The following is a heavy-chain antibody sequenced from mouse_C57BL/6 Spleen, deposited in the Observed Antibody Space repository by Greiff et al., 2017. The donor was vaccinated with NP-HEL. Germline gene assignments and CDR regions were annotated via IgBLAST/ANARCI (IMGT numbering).Heavy chain of an antibody. CDR2: IYPGDGDT. J-gene: IGHJ3*01. V-gene: IGHV1-82*01. CDR1: GYAFSSSW. D-gene: IGHD1-1*01. Sequence: QVQLQQSGPELVKPGASVKISCKASGYAFSSSWMNWVKQRPGKGLEWIGRIYPGDGDTNYNGKFKGKATLTADKSSSTAYMQLSSLTSEDSAVYFCARGSDYYGSSYAWFAYWGQGTLVTVSA. CDR3: ARGSDYYGSSYAWFAY.